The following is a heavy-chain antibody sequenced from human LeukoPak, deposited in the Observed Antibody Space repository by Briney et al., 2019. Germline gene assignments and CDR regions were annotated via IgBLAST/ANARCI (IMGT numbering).Heavy chain of an antibody. Sequence: SETLSLTCTVSGGSISSGAYYGSWIRQHPGKGLEWIGYIYYSGSTYYNPSLKSRVPISVDTSKNQFSLKLSSVTAADTAVYYCARNCGGDCYLEYWGRGTLVTVSS. CDR1: GGSISSGAYY. CDR2: IYYSGST. V-gene: IGHV4-31*03. D-gene: IGHD2-21*02. CDR3: ARNCGGDCYLEY. J-gene: IGHJ4*02.